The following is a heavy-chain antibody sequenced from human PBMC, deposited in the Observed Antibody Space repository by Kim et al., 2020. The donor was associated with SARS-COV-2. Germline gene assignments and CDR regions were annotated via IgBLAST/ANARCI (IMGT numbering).Heavy chain of an antibody. D-gene: IGHD2-21*02. V-gene: IGHV1-69*13. Sequence: SVKVSCKASGGTFSSYAISWVRQAPGQGLEWMGGIIPIFGTANYAQKFQGRVTITADESTSTAYMELSSLRSEDTAVYYCARYLYCGGDCYSEEWYFDLWGRGTLVTVSS. J-gene: IGHJ2*01. CDR1: GGTFSSYA. CDR3: ARYLYCGGDCYSEEWYFDL. CDR2: IIPIFGTA.